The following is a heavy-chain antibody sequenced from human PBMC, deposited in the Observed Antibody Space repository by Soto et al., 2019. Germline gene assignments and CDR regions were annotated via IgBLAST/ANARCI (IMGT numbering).Heavy chain of an antibody. CDR3: ARVASWAGRDWFDP. CDR2: INPNTGGT. V-gene: IGHV1-2*02. D-gene: IGHD6-19*01. J-gene: IGHJ5*02. CDR1: GYTFTGYF. Sequence: QVQLVQSGAEVKKPGASVKVSCMASGYTFTGYFIHWVREVPGQGLEYMGWINPNTGGTDYAQKFQGRVTMTRDTSISTVFMEMKRLTSDDTAVYYCARVASWAGRDWFDPWGQGTLVTVSS.